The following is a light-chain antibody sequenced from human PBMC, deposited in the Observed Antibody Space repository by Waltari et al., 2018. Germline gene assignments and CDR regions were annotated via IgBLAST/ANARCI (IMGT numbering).Light chain of an antibody. CDR3: QHYHSLPYT. CDR2: DAS. J-gene: IGKJ2*01. V-gene: IGKV1-33*01. Sequence: TFQATQDITTSLSWVQQKPGKAPQLLIYDASSLQAGVPSRFSGTGSGTAFSFTITSLQPEDSATYYCQHYHSLPYTFGRGTKLQIK. CDR1: QDITTS.